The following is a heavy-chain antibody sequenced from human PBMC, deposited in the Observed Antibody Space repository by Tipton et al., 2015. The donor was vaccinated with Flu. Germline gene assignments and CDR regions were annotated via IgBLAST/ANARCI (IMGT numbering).Heavy chain of an antibody. J-gene: IGHJ4*02. CDR1: GYTLIDCG. CDR2: TSAYNGHT. V-gene: IGHV1-18*01. D-gene: IGHD3-16*01. CDR3: AREQDYDVDLTEFYFDS. Sequence: QLVQSGAQLKKPGASVKVSCKASGYTLIDCGINWVRQAPGQGLEWMGRTSAYNGHTNYAQKFQGRLTMTTDTSTITAYMDLRSLRSDDTAVYYCAREQDYDVDLTEFYFDSRGQGTLVAVSS.